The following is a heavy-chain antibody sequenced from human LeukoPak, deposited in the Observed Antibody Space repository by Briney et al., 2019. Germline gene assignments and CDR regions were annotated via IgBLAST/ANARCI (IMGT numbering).Heavy chain of an antibody. Sequence: SETLSLTCAVYGGSFSGYYWSWIRQPPGKGLEWIGEINHSGSTYYNPSLKSRVTISVDTSKNQFSLKLSSVTAADTAVYYCARHGRYDFWSGYYPDYWGQGTLVTVSS. CDR2: INHSGST. CDR3: ARHGRYDFWSGYYPDY. D-gene: IGHD3-3*01. CDR1: GGSFSGYY. V-gene: IGHV4-34*01. J-gene: IGHJ4*02.